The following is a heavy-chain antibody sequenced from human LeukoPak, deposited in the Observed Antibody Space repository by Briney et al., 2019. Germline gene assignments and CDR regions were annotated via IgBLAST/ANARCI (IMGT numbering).Heavy chain of an antibody. Sequence: SETLSLTCTVSGGSISSSSYSWGWIRQPPGKGLEWIGGIYYSGSTYYNPSLKSRVTISVDTSKNQFSLKLSSVTAADTAVYYCARSGVLRFLEWLPFYWYFDLWGRGTLVTVSS. CDR1: GGSISSSSYS. D-gene: IGHD3-3*01. V-gene: IGHV4-39*07. J-gene: IGHJ2*01. CDR3: ARSGVLRFLEWLPFYWYFDL. CDR2: IYYSGST.